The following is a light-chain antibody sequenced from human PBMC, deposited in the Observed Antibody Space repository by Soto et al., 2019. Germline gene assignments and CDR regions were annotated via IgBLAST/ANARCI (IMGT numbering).Light chain of an antibody. CDR1: QSVTNSF. Sequence: DIVLTQSPGTLSLSPGERVTLSCRASQSVTNSFLAWYQQKPGQAPRLLIYGASRRATGIPDRFTGSGSGTDFTLTISRLEPEDFAVYYCQQYVSSPWAFGQGTKGDIK. J-gene: IGKJ1*01. CDR3: QQYVSSPWA. V-gene: IGKV3-20*01. CDR2: GAS.